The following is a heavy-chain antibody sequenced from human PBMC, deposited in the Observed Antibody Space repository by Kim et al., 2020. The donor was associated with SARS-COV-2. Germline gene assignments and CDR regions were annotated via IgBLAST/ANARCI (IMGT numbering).Heavy chain of an antibody. CDR2: ISSSSYT. CDR1: GFTFSDYY. Sequence: GGSLRLSCAASGFTFSDYYMSWIRQAPGKGLEWVSYISSSSYTNYADSVKGRFTISRDNAKNSLYLQMNSLRAEDTAVYYCARDRCSSTSCYLYYFDYWGQGTLVTVSS. D-gene: IGHD2-2*01. CDR3: ARDRCSSTSCYLYYFDY. J-gene: IGHJ4*02. V-gene: IGHV3-11*06.